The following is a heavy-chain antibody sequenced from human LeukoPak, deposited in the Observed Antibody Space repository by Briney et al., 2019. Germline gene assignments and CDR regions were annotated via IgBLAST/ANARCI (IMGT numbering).Heavy chain of an antibody. CDR1: GFTVSSNY. Sequence: GGSLRLSCAASGFTVSSNYMSWVRQAPGKGLEWVSGISWNSGSIGYADSVKGRFTISRDNARNSLYLQMNSLRAEDTAVYYCARVLLRSYFFDYWGQGTLVTVSS. J-gene: IGHJ4*02. V-gene: IGHV3-9*01. CDR2: ISWNSGSI. CDR3: ARVLLRSYFFDY. D-gene: IGHD2-15*01.